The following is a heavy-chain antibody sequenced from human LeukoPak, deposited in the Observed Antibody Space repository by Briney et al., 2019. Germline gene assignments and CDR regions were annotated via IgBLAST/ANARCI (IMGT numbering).Heavy chain of an antibody. CDR2: IYTSGST. Sequence: SQTLSLTCTVSGGSISSGSYYWSWIRQPAGKGLEWIGRIYTSGSTNYNPSLKSRVTISVDTSKNQFSLKLSSVTAADTAVYYCARSSWFYNCNDEMDYWGQGTLVIVSS. CDR3: ARSSWFYNCNDEMDY. J-gene: IGHJ4*02. CDR1: GGSISSGSYY. D-gene: IGHD1-1*01. V-gene: IGHV4-61*02.